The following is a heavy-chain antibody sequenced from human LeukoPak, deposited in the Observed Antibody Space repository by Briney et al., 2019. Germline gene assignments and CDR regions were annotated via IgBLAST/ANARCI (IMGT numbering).Heavy chain of an antibody. V-gene: IGHV3-66*01. CDR1: GFTVSSSY. CDR2: IYRAGST. Sequence: PGGSLRLSCAASGFTVSSSYMSWFRQAPGKGLEWVSVIYRAGSTHYADSVKGRFTISRDTSKNTLNFQMNSLRVDDTAVYYCARNTYSGGYLYGLDVWGQGTTVTVSS. D-gene: IGHD1-26*01. CDR3: ARNTYSGGYLYGLDV. J-gene: IGHJ6*02.